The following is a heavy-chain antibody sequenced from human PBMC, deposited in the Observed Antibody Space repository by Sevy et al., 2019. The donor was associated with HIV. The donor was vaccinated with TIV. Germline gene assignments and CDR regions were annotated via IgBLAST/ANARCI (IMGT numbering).Heavy chain of an antibody. CDR1: GFTFSKYS. Sequence: GGSLRLSCAASGFTFSKYSMSWVRQPLGKGLEWVSTLSFGCGEINHADSVKGRFTISRDNSKNSLYLQMNNLRAEDTAVYYCAREGCTKPHDYWGQGTLVTVSS. V-gene: IGHV3-23*01. CDR3: AREGCTKPHDY. J-gene: IGHJ4*02. CDR2: LSFGCGEI. D-gene: IGHD2-8*01.